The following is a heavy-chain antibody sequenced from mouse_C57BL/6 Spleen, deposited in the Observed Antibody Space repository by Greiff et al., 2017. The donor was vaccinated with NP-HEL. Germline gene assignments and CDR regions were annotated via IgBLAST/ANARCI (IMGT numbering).Heavy chain of an antibody. V-gene: IGHV5-6*01. CDR1: GFTFSSYG. CDR3: ASDSSGAAFFAY. D-gene: IGHD3-2*02. Sequence: EVMLVESGGDLVKPGGSLKLSCAASGFTFSSYGMSWVRQTPDKRLEWVATISSGGSYTYYPDSVKGRFTISRDNAKNTLYLQMSSLKSEDTAMYYCASDSSGAAFFAYWGQGTLVTVSA. J-gene: IGHJ3*01. CDR2: ISSGGSYT.